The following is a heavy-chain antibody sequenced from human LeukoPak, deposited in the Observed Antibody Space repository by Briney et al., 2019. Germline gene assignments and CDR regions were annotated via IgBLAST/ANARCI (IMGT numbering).Heavy chain of an antibody. CDR1: GFTFSSYG. J-gene: IGHJ6*03. D-gene: IGHD5-18*01. CDR3: AKGRRGYSYGYPYYYYYYMDV. Sequence: PGRSLRLSCAASGFTFSSYGMHWVRQAPGKGLEWVAVIWYDGSNKYYADSVKGRFTISRDNSKNTLYLQMNSLRAEDTAVYYCAKGRRGYSYGYPYYYYYYMDVWGKGTTVTVSS. V-gene: IGHV3-33*06. CDR2: IWYDGSNK.